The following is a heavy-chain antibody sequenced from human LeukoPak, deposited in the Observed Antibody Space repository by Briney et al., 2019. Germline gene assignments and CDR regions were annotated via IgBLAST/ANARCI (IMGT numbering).Heavy chain of an antibody. CDR3: ASNGLYPQYCGGDCYLYAFDI. CDR1: GYTFTGYY. Sequence: ASVKVSCKASGYTFTGYYIHWVRQAPGQGLEWMGWINLNSGGTNYAQKFQGRVTMTRDTSISTAYMELSSLRSEDTAVYYCASNGLYPQYCGGDCYLYAFDIWGQGTMVTVSS. J-gene: IGHJ3*02. D-gene: IGHD2-21*02. V-gene: IGHV1-2*02. CDR2: INLNSGGT.